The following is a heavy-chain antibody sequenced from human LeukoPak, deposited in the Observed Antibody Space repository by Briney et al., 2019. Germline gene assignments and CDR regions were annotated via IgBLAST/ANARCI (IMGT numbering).Heavy chain of an antibody. V-gene: IGHV4-30-2*01. D-gene: IGHD1-26*01. CDR3: AREALGAPFDY. CDR1: GGSISSGGYY. Sequence: KASQTLSLTCTVSGGSISSGGYYWSWIRQPPGKGLEWIGYIYHSGSTYYNPSLKSRVTISVDRSKNQFSLKLSSVTAADTAVYYCAREALGAPFDYWGQGTLVTVSS. CDR2: IYHSGST. J-gene: IGHJ4*02.